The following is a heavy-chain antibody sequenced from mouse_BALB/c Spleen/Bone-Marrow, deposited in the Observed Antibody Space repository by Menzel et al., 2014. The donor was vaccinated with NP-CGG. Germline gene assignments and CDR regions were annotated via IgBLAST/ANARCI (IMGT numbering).Heavy chain of an antibody. V-gene: IGHV1S81*02. Sequence: QVQLQQSGAELVKPGASVKLSCKASGYTFTSYYMYWVKRSPGQGLEWIGEINPSNGGTNFNEKFKSRATLTVDKSSSTAYMQLSSLTSEDSAVYYCTRGRTWDFDYWGQGTTLTVSS. J-gene: IGHJ2*01. D-gene: IGHD4-1*01. CDR2: INPSNGGT. CDR1: GYTFTSYY. CDR3: TRGRTWDFDY.